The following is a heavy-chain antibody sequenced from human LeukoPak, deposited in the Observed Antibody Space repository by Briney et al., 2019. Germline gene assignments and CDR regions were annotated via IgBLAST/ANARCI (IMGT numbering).Heavy chain of an antibody. CDR2: IVGSGGST. D-gene: IGHD3-9*01. V-gene: IGHV3-23*01. J-gene: IGHJ4*02. CDR3: AKWGDYDILTGYYDSDY. CDR1: GFTFSNYA. Sequence: GGSLRLSCAASGFTFSNYAMSWVRQAPGKGLEWVSAIVGSGGSTYYAESVKGRFTISRDNPKNTLYLQMNSLRAEDTAVYYCAKWGDYDILTGYYDSDYWGQGTLVTVSS.